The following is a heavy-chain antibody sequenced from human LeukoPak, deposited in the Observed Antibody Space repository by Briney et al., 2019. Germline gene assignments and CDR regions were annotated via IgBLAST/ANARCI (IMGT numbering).Heavy chain of an antibody. CDR1: GYTFTSYG. CDR3: ASPTETTVDAFDI. Sequence: ASVKVFCKASGYTFTSYGISWVRQAPGQGLEWMGWISAYNGNTNYAQKLQGRVTMTTDTSTSTAYMELRSLRSDDTAVYYCASPTETTVDAFDIWGQGTMVTVSS. V-gene: IGHV1-18*01. D-gene: IGHD4-17*01. J-gene: IGHJ3*02. CDR2: ISAYNGNT.